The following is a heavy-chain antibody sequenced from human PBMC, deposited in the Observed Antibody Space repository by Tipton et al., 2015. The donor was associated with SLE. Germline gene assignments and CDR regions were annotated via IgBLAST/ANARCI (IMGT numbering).Heavy chain of an antibody. V-gene: IGHV4-61*02. CDR3: ARDLAVFGVVPFNYMDI. D-gene: IGHD3-3*01. CDR1: GASINSGTYY. J-gene: IGHJ6*03. Sequence: TLSLTCTVSGASINSGTYYWNWIRHPAGKGLEWIGRIYTSGATNYSPSFESRITISLDMSKNQFSLKLSSVTAADTAVYYCARDLAVFGVVPFNYMDIWGKGTTVTVSS. CDR2: IYTSGAT.